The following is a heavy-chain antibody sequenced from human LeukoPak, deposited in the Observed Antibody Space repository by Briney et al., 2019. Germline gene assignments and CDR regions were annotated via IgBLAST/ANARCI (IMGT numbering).Heavy chain of an antibody. CDR3: ARQTRKQWLVRSRWFDP. CDR1: GYSISSGYY. Sequence: SETLSLTCTVSGYSISSGYYWGWIRQPPGKGLEWIGSIHHSGSTNYNPSLKSRVTISLDTSKNQFSLKLSSVTAADTAVYYCARQTRKQWLVRSRWFDPWGQGTLVTVSS. D-gene: IGHD6-19*01. CDR2: IHHSGST. J-gene: IGHJ5*02. V-gene: IGHV4-38-2*02.